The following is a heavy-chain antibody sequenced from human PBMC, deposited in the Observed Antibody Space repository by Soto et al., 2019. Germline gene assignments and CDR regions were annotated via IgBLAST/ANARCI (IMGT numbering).Heavy chain of an antibody. J-gene: IGHJ3*02. D-gene: IGHD3-10*01. CDR3: ARDTGTLGARANDVLDI. V-gene: IGHV1-3*01. Sequence: QAQLVQSGAEMKKPGASVKVSCKATGYTFNAYTMNWERQAPGQSLQWIGWINAGSGNTKYSQNFLGRVSITKARSVSAADMELMGLTSEDTAVYYCARDTGTLGARANDVLDIWGQGTMVTVSS. CDR2: INAGSGNT. CDR1: GYTFNAYT.